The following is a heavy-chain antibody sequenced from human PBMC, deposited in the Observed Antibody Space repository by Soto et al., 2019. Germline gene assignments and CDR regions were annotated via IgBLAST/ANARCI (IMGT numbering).Heavy chain of an antibody. CDR1: GGSFSGYY. V-gene: IGHV4-34*01. J-gene: IGHJ5*02. Sequence: SETLSLTCAVYGGSFSGYYWSWIRQPPGKGLEWIGEINHSGSTNYNPSLKSRVTISVDTSKNQFSLKLSSVTAADTAVYYCASRIAAAGIGWFDPWGQGTLVTVSS. CDR3: ASRIAAAGIGWFDP. D-gene: IGHD6-13*01. CDR2: INHSGST.